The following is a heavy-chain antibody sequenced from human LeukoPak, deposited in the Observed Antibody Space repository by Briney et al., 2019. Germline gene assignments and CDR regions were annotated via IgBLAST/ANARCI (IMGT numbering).Heavy chain of an antibody. CDR2: IYSGGTT. CDR3: ARGSTTVTPRNFDY. D-gene: IGHD4-11*01. V-gene: IGHV3-53*01. Sequence: GGSLRLSCAASGFSVSSNYMSWVRQAPGKGLEWVSVIYSGGTTYYADSVKGRFTISRDNSKNTLYLQMNSLRVEDTAVYYCARGSTTVTPRNFDYWGQGTLVTVSS. CDR1: GFSVSSNY. J-gene: IGHJ4*02.